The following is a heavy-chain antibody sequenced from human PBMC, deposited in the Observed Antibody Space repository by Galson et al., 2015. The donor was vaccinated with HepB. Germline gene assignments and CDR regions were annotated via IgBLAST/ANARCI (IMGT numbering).Heavy chain of an antibody. V-gene: IGHV1-3*01. CDR2: INAGNGNT. CDR1: GYTFISHT. CDR3: ARETISSTWYSSWFDP. D-gene: IGHD6-13*01. J-gene: IGHJ5*02. Sequence: SVKVSCKASGYTFISHTIHWVRQAPGQRLEWMGWINAGNGNTKYSQRFQDRVTITSDTSATTVYMELSGMRSEDTAVYYCARETISSTWYSSWFDPWGQGTLVPVSS.